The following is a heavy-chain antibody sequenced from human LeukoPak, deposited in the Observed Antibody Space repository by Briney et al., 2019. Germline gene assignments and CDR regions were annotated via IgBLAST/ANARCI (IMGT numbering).Heavy chain of an antibody. V-gene: IGHV4-61*02. Sequence: SETLSLTCTVSGGSISSGSYSWSWIRQPAGKGLEWIGRIYTSGSTNYNPSLKSRVTVSVDTSKNQFSLKLSSVTAADTAVYYCARDDYGDYYFDYWGQGTLVTVSS. D-gene: IGHD4-17*01. CDR3: ARDDYGDYYFDY. J-gene: IGHJ4*02. CDR1: GGSISSGSYS. CDR2: IYTSGST.